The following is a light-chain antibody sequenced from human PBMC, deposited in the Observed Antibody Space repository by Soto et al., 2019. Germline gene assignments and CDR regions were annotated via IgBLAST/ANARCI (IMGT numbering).Light chain of an antibody. J-gene: IGKJ3*01. CDR2: DAS. Sequence: EIVLTHSRATLSLSPGERATLSCRASQSVGSFLAWYQQKPGQSPRLLIYDASNRATGIPARFSGSGSSIPFTLTISCLAPEDFALYYRQQRINWPRVNFGPGPKVDIK. V-gene: IGKV3-11*01. CDR3: QQRINWPRVN. CDR1: QSVGSF.